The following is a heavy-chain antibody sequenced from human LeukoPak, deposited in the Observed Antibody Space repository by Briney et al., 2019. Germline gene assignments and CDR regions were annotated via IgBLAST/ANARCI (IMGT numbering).Heavy chain of an antibody. CDR2: IRYDGSNK. J-gene: IGHJ3*02. Sequence: PGGSLRLSCAASGLTFRSYGMHWVRQDPGNGLEWVAVIRYDGSNKYYADSVKGRFTISRDNSKNTLYLQMNSLRAEDTAVYYRAKDLFSLHNWNYAGRWASAFDIWGEGTMVTVSS. CDR3: AKDLFSLHNWNYAGRWASAFDI. D-gene: IGHD1-7*01. V-gene: IGHV3-30*02. CDR1: GLTFRSYG.